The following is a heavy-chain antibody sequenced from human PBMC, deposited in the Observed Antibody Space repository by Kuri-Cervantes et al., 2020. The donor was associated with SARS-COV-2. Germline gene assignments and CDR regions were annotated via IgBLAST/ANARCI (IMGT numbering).Heavy chain of an antibody. V-gene: IGHV4-39*01. CDR3: TRGPGLYSRKAYGMDV. J-gene: IGHJ6*02. Sequence: SETLSLTCTVSGGSISSSSYYWGWIRQPPGKGLEWIGSIYYSGSTYYNPSLKSRVTISVDTSKNQFSLKLSSVTAADTAVYYCTRGPGLYSRKAYGMDVWGQGTTVTVSS. D-gene: IGHD3-16*02. CDR1: GGSISSSSYY. CDR2: IYYSGST.